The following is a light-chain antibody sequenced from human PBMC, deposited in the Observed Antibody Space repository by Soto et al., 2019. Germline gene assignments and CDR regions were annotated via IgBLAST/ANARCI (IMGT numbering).Light chain of an antibody. CDR1: QSVRSSY. Sequence: EIVLTQSPDTLSLSPGGRATLSCRASQSVRSSYLAWYQQKPGQAPRLLIYGASTRATGIPARFSGRGSGTEFTLTITSLQSEDFAIYYCQQYHNWPRTFGQGTKVDIK. CDR3: QQYHNWPRT. CDR2: GAS. J-gene: IGKJ1*01. V-gene: IGKV3-15*01.